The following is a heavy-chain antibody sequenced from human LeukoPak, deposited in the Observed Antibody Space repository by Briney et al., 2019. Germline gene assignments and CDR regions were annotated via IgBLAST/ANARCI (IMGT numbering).Heavy chain of an antibody. V-gene: IGHV4-34*01. CDR2: INHSGST. D-gene: IGHD5-18*01. CDR1: GGSFSGYY. Sequence: PSETLSLACAVYGGSFSGYYWSWIRQPPGKGLEWIGEINHSGSTNYNPSLKSRVTISVDTSKNQFSLKLSSVTAADTAVYYCARVRGYSYGYGAYYFDYWGQGTLVTVSS. J-gene: IGHJ4*02. CDR3: ARVRGYSYGYGAYYFDY.